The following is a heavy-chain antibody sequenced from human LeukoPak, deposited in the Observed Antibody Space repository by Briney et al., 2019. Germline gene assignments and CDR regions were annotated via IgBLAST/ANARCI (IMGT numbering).Heavy chain of an antibody. V-gene: IGHV3-23*05. CDR1: GFTFRDYT. D-gene: IGHD4-17*01. CDR3: AKDVKSDGVWDIDH. Sequence: GGSLRLSCAASGFTFRDYTMNWVRQAPGKGLEWVSGIYRSGGGQTFYADSVRGRFIISRDDSRNLVFLHMDRLRVEDTGLYYCAKDVKSDGVWDIDHWGQGTVVTVSS. J-gene: IGHJ4*02. CDR2: IYRSGGGQT.